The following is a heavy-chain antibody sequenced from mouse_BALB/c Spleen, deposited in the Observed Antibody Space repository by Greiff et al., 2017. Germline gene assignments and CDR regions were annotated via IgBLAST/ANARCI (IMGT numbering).Heavy chain of an antibody. CDR2: ISSGGSYT. CDR3: ARDTGTRDYAMDD. V-gene: IGHV5-9-4*01. J-gene: IGHJ4*01. D-gene: IGHD4-1*01. CDR1: GFTFSSYA. Sequence: EVHLVESGGGLVKPGGSLKLSCAASGFTFSSYAMSWVRQSPEKRLEWVAEISSGGSYTYYPDTVTGRFTISRDNAKNTLYLEMSSLRSEDTAMYFCARDTGTRDYAMDDWGQGTSVTVSS.